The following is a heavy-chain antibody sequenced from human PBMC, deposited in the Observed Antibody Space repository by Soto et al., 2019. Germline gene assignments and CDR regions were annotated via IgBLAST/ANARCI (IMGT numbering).Heavy chain of an antibody. V-gene: IGHV3-11*06. D-gene: IGHD6-6*01. CDR2: ISSSSSNT. Sequence: QVQLVESGGGLVKPGGSLRLSCAASGFTFSDYYMSWIRQAPGKGLDWVSYISSSSSNTKYADSVKGRFTISRDNAKNSLHLQMNSLRAEDTAVYYCARDVYRYSSSSPEDVWGQGTTVTVSS. CDR3: ARDVYRYSSSSPEDV. CDR1: GFTFSDYY. J-gene: IGHJ6*02.